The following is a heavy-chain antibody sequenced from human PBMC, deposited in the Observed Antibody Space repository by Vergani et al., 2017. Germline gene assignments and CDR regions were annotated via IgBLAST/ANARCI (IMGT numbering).Heavy chain of an antibody. J-gene: IGHJ4*02. CDR1: GYTFTGSY. CDR2: INPNSGGS. CDR3: ARDENDCTGGSCYGATDY. V-gene: IGHV1-2*02. Sequence: QVQLVQSGAEVKKPGASVKVSCKASGYTFTGSYMHWVRQAPGQGLEWMGWINPNSGGSNYVQKFQGRVTMTRDTSISTAYMELSRLRSDDTAVYYCARDENDCTGGSCYGATDYWGQGTLVTVSS. D-gene: IGHD2-15*01.